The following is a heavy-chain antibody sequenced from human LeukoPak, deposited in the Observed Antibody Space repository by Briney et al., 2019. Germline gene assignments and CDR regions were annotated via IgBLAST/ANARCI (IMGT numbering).Heavy chain of an antibody. CDR1: GFTFSSYW. V-gene: IGHV3-53*01. J-gene: IGHJ4*02. CDR3: ARTGDQSGY. Sequence: GGSLRLSCAASGFTFSSYWMSWVRQAPGKGLEWVSVIYSGGSTYYADSVKGRFTISRDNSKNTLYLQMNSLRAEDTAVYYCARTGDQSGYWGQGTLVTVSS. CDR2: IYSGGST. D-gene: IGHD7-27*01.